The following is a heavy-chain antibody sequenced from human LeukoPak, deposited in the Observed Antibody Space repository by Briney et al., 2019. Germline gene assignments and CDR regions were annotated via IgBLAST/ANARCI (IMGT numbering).Heavy chain of an antibody. V-gene: IGHV4-59*08. D-gene: IGHD6-6*01. CDR2: IYYSGST. CDR3: ARHSSSSRGWSDP. J-gene: IGHJ5*02. Sequence: SETLSLTCTVSGGSINSYYWSWIRQPPGKGLEWIGYIYYSGSTNYNSSLKSRVTISVDTSKNQFSLKLSSVTATDTAVYYCARHSSSSRGWSDPWGQGTLVTVSS. CDR1: GGSINSYY.